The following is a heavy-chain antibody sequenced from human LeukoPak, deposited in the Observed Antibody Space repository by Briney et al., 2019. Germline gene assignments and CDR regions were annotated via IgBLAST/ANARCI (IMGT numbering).Heavy chain of an antibody. CDR2: IRPEGTTT. J-gene: IGHJ4*02. D-gene: IGHD2-2*03. V-gene: IGHV3-74*03. Sequence: PAGSLRLSCAASGFTFSTYWMHWVRQAPGKGLVWDSRIRPEGTTTAYADSVKGRFTISRDNAKNTLFLQMNSLSAEDTAVYYCARDLVWILFDYWGQGTLVTVSS. CDR3: ARDLVWILFDY. CDR1: GFTFSTYW.